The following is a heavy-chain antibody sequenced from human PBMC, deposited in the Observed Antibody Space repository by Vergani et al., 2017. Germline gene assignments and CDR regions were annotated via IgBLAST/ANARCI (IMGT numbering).Heavy chain of an antibody. CDR3: ARDTKLRFGELSYYYYYGMDV. Sequence: QVQLQESGPGLVKPSETLSLTCAVSGYFISSGFYWGWIRQPPGKGLEWIASIYHSGSTYYNPSLKSRVSISKDTSKNQFSLKLSSVTAADTAVYYCARDTKLRFGELSYYYYYGMDVWGQGTTVTVSS. J-gene: IGHJ6*02. CDR2: IYHSGST. V-gene: IGHV4-38-2*02. D-gene: IGHD3-10*01. CDR1: GYFISSGFY.